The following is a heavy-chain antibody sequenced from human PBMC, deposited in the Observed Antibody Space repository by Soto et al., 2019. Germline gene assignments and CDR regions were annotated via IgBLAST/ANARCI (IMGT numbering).Heavy chain of an antibody. Sequence: EVQLLESGGGLIQPGGSLRLSCAASGFTFSSYAMNWVRQSPGKGLEWVSAISGSGGSTYYADSVKGRFTISRDNSKNTLYLQMNSLRAEDTAVYYCAKSMEDSSGYHEAIDYWGQGTLVTVSS. D-gene: IGHD3-22*01. J-gene: IGHJ4*02. CDR3: AKSMEDSSGYHEAIDY. CDR2: ISGSGGST. V-gene: IGHV3-23*01. CDR1: GFTFSSYA.